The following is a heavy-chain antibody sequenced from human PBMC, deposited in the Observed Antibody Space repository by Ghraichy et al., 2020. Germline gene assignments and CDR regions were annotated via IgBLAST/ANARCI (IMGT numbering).Heavy chain of an antibody. Sequence: RGSLRLSCAASGFTFSSYSMNWVRQAPGKGLEWVSSISSSSSYIYYADSVKGRFTISRDNAKNSLYLQMNSLRAEDTAVYYCASPQSYYYGMDVWGQGTTVTVSS. CDR2: ISSSSSYI. J-gene: IGHJ6*02. V-gene: IGHV3-21*01. CDR3: ASPQSYYYGMDV. CDR1: GFTFSSYS.